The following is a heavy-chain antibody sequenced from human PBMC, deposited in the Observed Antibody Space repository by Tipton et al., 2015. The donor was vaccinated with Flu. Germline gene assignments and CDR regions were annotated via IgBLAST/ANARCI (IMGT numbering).Heavy chain of an antibody. Sequence: TLSLTCAVSGDSISSDYFWGWIRQPPGKGLEWIGCISHSGRTYYNPSLKSRVTISVDTAKNQFSQRLSSVTAADTAVYYCARSTYHYGSGSSDYWGQGTLVTVSS. V-gene: IGHV4-38-2*01. CDR3: ARSTYHYGSGSSDY. J-gene: IGHJ4*02. D-gene: IGHD3-10*01. CDR2: ISHSGRT. CDR1: GDSISSDYF.